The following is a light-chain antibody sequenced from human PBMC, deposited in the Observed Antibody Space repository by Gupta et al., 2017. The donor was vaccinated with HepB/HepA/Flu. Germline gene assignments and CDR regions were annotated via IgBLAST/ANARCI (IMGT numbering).Light chain of an antibody. CDR3: LQHKRYAGT. J-gene: IGKJ1*01. CDR2: AAS. V-gene: IGKV1-17*01. CDR1: QGIRND. Sequence: IPLPPSPSSLSASVGDRVPITCRASQGIRNDLGWYQQKPGKAPKRLIYAASSLQSGVPSRFSGSGSGTEFTLTISSLQPEDFETYYCLQHKRYAGTFGQGTKVEIK.